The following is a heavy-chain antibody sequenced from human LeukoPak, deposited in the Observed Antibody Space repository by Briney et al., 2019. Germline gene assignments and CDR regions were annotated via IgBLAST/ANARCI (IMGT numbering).Heavy chain of an antibody. Sequence: GGSLRLSCAASRFTFSSYAMHWVRQAPGKGLEYVSAISSNGGSTYYANSVKGRFTISRDNSKNTLYLQMGSLRAEDMAVYYCARAPPYYYDSSGYYGAYYYYMDVWGKGTTVTVSS. CDR3: ARAPPYYYDSSGYYGAYYYYMDV. V-gene: IGHV3-64*01. D-gene: IGHD3-22*01. CDR2: ISSNGGST. CDR1: RFTFSSYA. J-gene: IGHJ6*03.